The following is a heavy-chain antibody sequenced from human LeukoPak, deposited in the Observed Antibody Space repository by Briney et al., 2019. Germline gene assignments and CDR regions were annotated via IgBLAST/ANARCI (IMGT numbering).Heavy chain of an antibody. CDR1: GFTFSSYG. J-gene: IGHJ4*02. CDR2: IRYDGSNK. D-gene: IGHD6-13*01. Sequence: GRSLRLSCAASGFTFSSYGMHWVRQAPGKGLEWVAFIRYDGSNKYYADSVKGRFTISRDNSKNTLYLQMNSLRAEDTAVYCCAKGAAAGTESDYWGQGTLVTVSS. V-gene: IGHV3-30*02. CDR3: AKGAAAGTESDY.